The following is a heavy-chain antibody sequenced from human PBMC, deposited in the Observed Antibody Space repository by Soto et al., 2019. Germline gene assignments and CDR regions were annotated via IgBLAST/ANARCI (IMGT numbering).Heavy chain of an antibody. Sequence: QITLKESGPTLVKPTQTLTLTCTFSGFSLSTSGVGVGWIRQPPGKALEWLALIYWDDDKHYSPSLKSRLTITKDTSKNQVVLTMTNMDPVDTATYYCAHRPQTTVTTSDNWFDPWGQGTLVTVSS. J-gene: IGHJ5*02. CDR1: GFSLSTSGVG. D-gene: IGHD4-17*01. CDR3: AHRPQTTVTTSDNWFDP. V-gene: IGHV2-5*02. CDR2: IYWDDDK.